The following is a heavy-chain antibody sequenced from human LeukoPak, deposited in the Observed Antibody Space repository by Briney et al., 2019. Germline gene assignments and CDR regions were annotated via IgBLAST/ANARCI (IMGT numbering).Heavy chain of an antibody. CDR3: ARTISYYYYYTDV. Sequence: SETLTLTCAVFGGSFSDSFWTWIRQPPGKGLEWIGEINHSGSTNYNPSLKSRVTISVDTSKNQFSLKLSSVTAADTAVYYCARTISYYYYYTDVWGKGTTVTVSS. J-gene: IGHJ6*03. CDR1: GGSFSDSF. V-gene: IGHV4-34*01. CDR2: INHSGST. D-gene: IGHD3-3*01.